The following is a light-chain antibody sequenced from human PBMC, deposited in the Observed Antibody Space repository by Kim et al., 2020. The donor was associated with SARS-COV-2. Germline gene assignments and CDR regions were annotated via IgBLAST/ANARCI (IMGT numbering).Light chain of an antibody. J-gene: IGLJ2*01. CDR1: SLRSYY. Sequence: SSELTQDPAVSVALGQTVRITCQGDSLRSYYASWYQQKPGQAPILVIYGKNNRPSGIPDRFSGSASGNTASLTITGVQAEDEGDFYCNSRDSSGNHVVF. V-gene: IGLV3-19*01. CDR2: GKN. CDR3: NSRDSSGNHVV.